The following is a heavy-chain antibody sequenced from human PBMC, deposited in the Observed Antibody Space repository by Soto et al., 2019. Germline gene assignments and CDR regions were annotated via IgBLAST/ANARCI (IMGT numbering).Heavy chain of an antibody. D-gene: IGHD5-18*01. J-gene: IGHJ2*01. CDR1: GFTFSSYA. Sequence: QVQLVESGGGVVQPGRSLRLSCAASGFTFSSYAMHWVRQAPGKGLEWVAVISYDGSNNYYADSVKGRFTISRDNSKNTLYLQMNSLRAEDTAVYYCARTSKGYSSDWYFDLWGRGTLVTVS. CDR3: ARTSKGYSSDWYFDL. V-gene: IGHV3-30-3*01. CDR2: ISYDGSNN.